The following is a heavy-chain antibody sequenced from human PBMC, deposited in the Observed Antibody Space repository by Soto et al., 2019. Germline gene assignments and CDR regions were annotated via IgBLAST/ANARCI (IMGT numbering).Heavy chain of an antibody. CDR1: GFTFSSYE. CDR3: ARGNSPVNVH. Sequence: PGGSLRLSCAASGFTFSSYEMNWVRQAPGKGLEWVSYITSSGSTTYYADSVKGRFTISRDNAASSLYLQMNSLRAEDTAVYYCARGNSPVNVHWGQGTPVTV. V-gene: IGHV3-48*03. D-gene: IGHD3-16*02. J-gene: IGHJ4*02. CDR2: ITSSGSTT.